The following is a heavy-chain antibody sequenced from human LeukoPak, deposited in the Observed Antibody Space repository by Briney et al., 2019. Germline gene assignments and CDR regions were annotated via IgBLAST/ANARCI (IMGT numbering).Heavy chain of an antibody. CDR1: GYTFTSYG. CDR3: ARDRDGGSTQGYYFDY. D-gene: IGHD1-26*01. CDR2: ISAYNGNT. J-gene: IGHJ4*02. Sequence: GASVKVSCKASGYTFTSYGISWVRQAPGQGLEWMGWISAYNGNTNYAQKLQGRVTMTRDMSTSTVYMELSSLRSEDTAVYYCARDRDGGSTQGYYFDYWGQGTLVTVSS. V-gene: IGHV1-18*01.